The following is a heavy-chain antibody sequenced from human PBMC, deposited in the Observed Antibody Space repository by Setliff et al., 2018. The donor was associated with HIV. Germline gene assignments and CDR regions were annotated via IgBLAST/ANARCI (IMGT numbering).Heavy chain of an antibody. CDR1: GGSISSGSYY. J-gene: IGHJ5*02. D-gene: IGHD4-17*01. CDR2: IYTSGST. CDR3: ARSPRLRGGHNWFDP. V-gene: IGHV4-61*09. Sequence: TLSLTCTVSGGSISSGSYYWSWIRQPAGKGLEWIGHIYTSGSTNYNPSLKSRVTISEDTSKHQFSLKLTSVTAADTAVYYCARSPRLRGGHNWFDPWGQGTLGTVSS.